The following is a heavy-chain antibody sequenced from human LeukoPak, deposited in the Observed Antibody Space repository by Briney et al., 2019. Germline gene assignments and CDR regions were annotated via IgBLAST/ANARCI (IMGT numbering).Heavy chain of an antibody. V-gene: IGHV4-59*12. Sequence: SETLSLTCTVSGGSISSYYWSWLRQAPGKGLEWIGDIYYGGYNNYNPSLKRRVNISVKKSKNQFSQLQRSGTGADAAVDYCGRETSQKGAHYMDVCGKGNTVTISS. CDR3: GRETSQKGAHYMDV. CDR2: IYYGGYN. CDR1: GGSISSYY. D-gene: IGHD3-16*01. J-gene: IGHJ6*03.